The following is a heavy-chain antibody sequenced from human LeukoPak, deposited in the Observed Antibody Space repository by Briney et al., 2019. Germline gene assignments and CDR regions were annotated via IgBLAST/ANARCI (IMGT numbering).Heavy chain of an antibody. CDR3: SCSNTNY. V-gene: IGHV3-7*01. CDR2: INQDGIEK. Sequence: GGSLRLSCSASGFTFKSYAMHWVRQAPGKGLEWVANINQDGIEKYYVDSVKGRFTLSRDNAKNSLYQQMNSLRAEDTAVYYCSCSNTNYWGQGTLVIVSS. CDR1: GFTFKSYA. D-gene: IGHD2-2*01. J-gene: IGHJ4*02.